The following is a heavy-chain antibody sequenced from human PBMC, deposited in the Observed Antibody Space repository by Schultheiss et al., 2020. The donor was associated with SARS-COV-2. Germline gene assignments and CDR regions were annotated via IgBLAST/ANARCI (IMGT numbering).Heavy chain of an antibody. D-gene: IGHD3-10*01. CDR1: GYTFTGYY. J-gene: IGHJ6*02. V-gene: IGHV1-2*02. CDR3: ARGITMVRGVHYGKDV. CDR2: INPNSGGT. Sequence: ASVKVSCKASGYTFTGYYMHWVRQAPGQGLEWMGWINPNSGGTNYAQKFQGRVTMTRDTSISTAYMELSSLRSEDTAVYYCARGITMVRGVHYGKDVWGQGTTVTVSS.